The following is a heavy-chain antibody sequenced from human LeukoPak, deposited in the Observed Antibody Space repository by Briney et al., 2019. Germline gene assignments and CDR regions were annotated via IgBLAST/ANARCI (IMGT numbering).Heavy chain of an antibody. CDR2: IKEDGSEK. V-gene: IGHV3-7*01. D-gene: IGHD3-10*01. CDR3: ARGSSGSYYRLFYFDY. Sequence: PGGSLRLSCAASGFTFSSYWMSWVRQAPGKGLEWAANIKEDGSEKYYVDSVRGRFTISRDNAKNSLYLQMNSLRAEDTAVYYCARGSSGSYYRLFYFDYWGQGTLVTVSS. J-gene: IGHJ4*02. CDR1: GFTFSSYW.